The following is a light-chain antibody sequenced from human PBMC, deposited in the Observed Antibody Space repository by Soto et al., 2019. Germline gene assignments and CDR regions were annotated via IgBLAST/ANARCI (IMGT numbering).Light chain of an antibody. CDR2: NVY. Sequence: QSALTQPASVSGSPGQSITISCTGTSSDVGAYNFVSWHQQHPGKAPKLMIYNVYDRPSGISYRFSGSKSGNTASLTISGLQGEDEADYYCSAYTSSSTYVFGTGTKVTDL. CDR3: SAYTSSSTYV. J-gene: IGLJ1*01. V-gene: IGLV2-14*03. CDR1: SSDVGAYNF.